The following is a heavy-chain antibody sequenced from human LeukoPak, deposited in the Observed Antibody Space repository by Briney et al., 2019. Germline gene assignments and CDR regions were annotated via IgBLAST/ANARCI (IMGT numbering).Heavy chain of an antibody. CDR3: ARDHFGDPPTDY. CDR1: GGSFSGYY. D-gene: IGHD3-10*01. V-gene: IGHV4-30-4*08. CDR2: IYYSGST. Sequence: SETLSLTCAVYGGSFSGYYWSWIRQPPGKGLEWIGYIYYSGSTYYNPSLKSRVTISVDTSKNQFSLKLSSVTAADTAVYYCARDHFGDPPTDYWGQGTLVTVSS. J-gene: IGHJ4*02.